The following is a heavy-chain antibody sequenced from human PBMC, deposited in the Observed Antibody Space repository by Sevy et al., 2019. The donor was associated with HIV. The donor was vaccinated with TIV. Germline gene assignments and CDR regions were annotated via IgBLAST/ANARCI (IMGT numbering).Heavy chain of an antibody. CDR1: GGSISSSSYY. D-gene: IGHD6-19*01. J-gene: IGHJ4*02. V-gene: IGHV4-39*01. CDR2: IYYGGST. CDR3: ARHPIAVAGTGFDY. Sequence: SETLSLTCTVSGGSISSSSYYWGWIRQPPGKGLEWIGSIYYGGSTYYNPSLKSRVTISVDTSKNQFSLKLRSVTAADTAVYYCARHPIAVAGTGFDYWGQGTLVTVSS.